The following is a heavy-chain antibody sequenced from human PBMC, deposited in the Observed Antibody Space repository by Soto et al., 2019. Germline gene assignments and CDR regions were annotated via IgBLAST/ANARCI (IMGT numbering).Heavy chain of an antibody. D-gene: IGHD1-1*01. J-gene: IGHJ3*02. CDR3: AGWLEREKAFDI. CDR1: GGTFSSYA. Sequence: ASVKVSCKASGGTFSSYAISWVRQAPGQGLEWMGGIIPIFGTANYAQKFQGRVTITADESTSTAYMELSSLRSEDTAGYYCAGWLEREKAFDIWGQGTMITVS. CDR2: IIPIFGTA. V-gene: IGHV1-69*13.